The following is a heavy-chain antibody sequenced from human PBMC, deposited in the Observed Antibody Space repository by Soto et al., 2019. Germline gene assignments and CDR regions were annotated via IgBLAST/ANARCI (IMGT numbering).Heavy chain of an antibody. CDR3: AKGPVRAAAAPYYYYYYMDV. J-gene: IGHJ6*03. CDR2: ISWNSGSI. D-gene: IGHD6-13*01. V-gene: IGHV3-9*01. Sequence: GGSLRLSCAASGFTFDDYAMHWVRQAPGKGLEWVSGISWNSGSIGYADSVKGRFTISRDNAKNSLYLQMNSLRAEDTALYYCAKGPVRAAAAPYYYYYYMDVWGKGTTVTVSS. CDR1: GFTFDDYA.